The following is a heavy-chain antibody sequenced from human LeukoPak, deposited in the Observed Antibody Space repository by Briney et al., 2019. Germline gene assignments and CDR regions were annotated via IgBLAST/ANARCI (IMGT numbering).Heavy chain of an antibody. CDR2: IYYSGST. J-gene: IGHJ4*02. V-gene: IGHV4-61*09. Sequence: PSQTLSLTCTVSGGSISSGSYYWSWIRQPAGKGLEWIGYIYYSGSTNYNPSLKSRVTISVDTSKNQFSLKLSSVTAADTAVYYCARGGDDIAVARRPEPLDYWGQGTLVTVSS. CDR1: GGSISSGSYY. CDR3: ARGGDDIAVARRPEPLDY. D-gene: IGHD6-19*01.